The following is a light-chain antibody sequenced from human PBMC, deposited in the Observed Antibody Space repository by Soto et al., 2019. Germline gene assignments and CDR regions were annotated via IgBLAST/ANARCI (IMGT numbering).Light chain of an antibody. V-gene: IGLV2-14*01. CDR1: SSDVGDYNY. CDR2: DVS. J-gene: IGLJ2*01. CDR3: SSFTTSSSVV. Sequence: QSVLTQPASVSGSPGQSITISCTETSSDVGDYNYVSWYQQHPGKAPKLMPFDVSNRPSGVSNRFSGSKSGNTASLTISGLQAEDEADYYCSSFTTSSSVVFGGGTKLTVL.